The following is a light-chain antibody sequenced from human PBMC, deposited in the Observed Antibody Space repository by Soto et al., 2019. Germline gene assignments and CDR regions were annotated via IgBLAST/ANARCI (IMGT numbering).Light chain of an antibody. CDR2: EVR. V-gene: IGLV2-14*01. CDR1: SSDVGGYNY. Sequence: QSALTQPASVSGSPGQSITISCTGTSSDVGGYNYVSWYQHHPGKAPKLMIYEVRNRPSGVSNRFSGSKSGNTASLTISGLQAEDEADYYCSSYTSSSPYVFGTGTKVTVL. J-gene: IGLJ1*01. CDR3: SSYTSSSPYV.